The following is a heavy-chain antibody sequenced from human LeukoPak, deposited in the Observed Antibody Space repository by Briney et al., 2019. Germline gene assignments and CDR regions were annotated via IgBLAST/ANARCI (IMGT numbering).Heavy chain of an antibody. CDR1: GFTVSSNY. CDR2: IYSGGST. CDR3: ARDRFSVAVAGNYYYYYGMDV. V-gene: IGHV3-66*01. D-gene: IGHD6-19*01. Sequence: GGSLRLSCAASGFTVSSNYMSWVRQAPGKGLEWVSVIYSGGSTHYADSVKGRFTISRDNSKNTLYLQMNSLRAKDTAVYYCARDRFSVAVAGNYYYYYGMDVWGQGTTVTVSS. J-gene: IGHJ6*02.